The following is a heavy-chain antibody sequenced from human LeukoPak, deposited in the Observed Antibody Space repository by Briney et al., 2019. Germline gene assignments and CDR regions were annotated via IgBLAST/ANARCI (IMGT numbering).Heavy chain of an antibody. Sequence: GGSLRLSCAASGFTFSNYAMHWVRQAPGKGLEWVAVISYDGSNKYYADSVKGRFTISRDNSKNTLYLQMNSLRAEDTAVYYCARDPFNYDSSGYYSYWGQGTLVTVSS. CDR1: GFTFSNYA. V-gene: IGHV3-30-3*01. CDR2: ISYDGSNK. J-gene: IGHJ4*02. CDR3: ARDPFNYDSSGYYSY. D-gene: IGHD3-22*01.